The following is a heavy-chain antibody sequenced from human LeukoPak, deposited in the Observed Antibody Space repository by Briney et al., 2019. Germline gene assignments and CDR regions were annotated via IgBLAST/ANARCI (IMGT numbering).Heavy chain of an antibody. CDR1: GASTSSRNW. V-gene: IGHV4-4*02. Sequence: PSETLSLTCAVSGASTSSRNWWIWVRQPPGKGLGWIGEIYPSGSTNYNPSLKSRVTISIDKSKNQFFLKLSSVTAADTAVYYCARGSTRPHYYDSSGYHFDYWGQGTLVNVSS. D-gene: IGHD3-22*01. CDR3: ARGSTRPHYYDSSGYHFDY. CDR2: IYPSGST. J-gene: IGHJ4*02.